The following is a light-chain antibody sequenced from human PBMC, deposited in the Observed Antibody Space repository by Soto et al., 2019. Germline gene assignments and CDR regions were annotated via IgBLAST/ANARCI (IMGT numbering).Light chain of an antibody. Sequence: DIQLTQSPSTLSASVGDRVTITCRASRSLINWLSWYQHKSGKGPKLLIYKASNLQTGVPSRFSGSGYGTEFTLTISSLQPDDVAAYYCQQYSDHWTFGQGTKVDI. J-gene: IGKJ1*01. CDR1: RSLINW. CDR2: KAS. CDR3: QQYSDHWT. V-gene: IGKV1-5*03.